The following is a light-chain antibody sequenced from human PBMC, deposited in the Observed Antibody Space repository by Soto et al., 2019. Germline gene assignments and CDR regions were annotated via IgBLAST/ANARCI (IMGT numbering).Light chain of an antibody. V-gene: IGLV1-44*01. CDR2: SNN. CDR1: TSNIGSNT. CDR3: AAWDESLNAYV. J-gene: IGLJ1*01. Sequence: QSVLTQPPSASGTLGQRVTISCSGSTSNIGSNTVNWYQQLPGTAPKLVIYSNNQRPSGVPDRFSGSRSDTSASLAISGLQSEDEADYYCAAWDESLNAYVFGTGTKVTVL.